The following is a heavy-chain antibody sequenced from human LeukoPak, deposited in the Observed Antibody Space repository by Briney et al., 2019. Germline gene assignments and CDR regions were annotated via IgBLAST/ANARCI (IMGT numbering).Heavy chain of an antibody. Sequence: ASVTVSCTASGGTFTNYAINWVRQAPGQGLEWMGRIIPILDVTNYAQKFQGRVTITADQSTSTAYMELRRLRSEDTAVYYSARGGGVDILTGFQYWGQGTLVTVSS. V-gene: IGHV1-69*04. D-gene: IGHD3-9*01. CDR1: GGTFTNYA. CDR3: ARGGGVDILTGFQY. J-gene: IGHJ4*02. CDR2: IIPILDVT.